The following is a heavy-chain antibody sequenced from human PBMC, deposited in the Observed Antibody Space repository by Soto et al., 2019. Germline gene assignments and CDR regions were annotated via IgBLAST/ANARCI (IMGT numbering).Heavy chain of an antibody. CDR1: GGSISSGGYY. Sequence: SETLSLTCTVSGGSISSGGYYWSWIRQHPGKGLEWIGYIYYSGSTYYNTSLKSRVTISVDTSKNQFSLKLSSVTAADTAVYYCARRGELNYYYYMDVWGKGTTVTVSS. V-gene: IGHV4-31*03. D-gene: IGHD3-16*01. CDR2: IYYSGST. CDR3: ARRGELNYYYYMDV. J-gene: IGHJ6*03.